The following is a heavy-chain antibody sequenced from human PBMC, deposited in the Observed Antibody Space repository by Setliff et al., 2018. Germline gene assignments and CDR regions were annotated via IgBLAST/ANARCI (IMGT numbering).Heavy chain of an antibody. J-gene: IGHJ4*02. CDR3: ARDGGKYCATTSCFHFDY. CDR2: ISAYEDKT. Sequence: ASVKVSCKSYGYKFNTYGISWVRQAPGQGPEWMGWISAYEDKTRSTERFQDRLTLTIDTSTNTVFMELRDLRADDTATYYCARDGGKYCATTSCFHFDYWGQGTQVTVSS. V-gene: IGHV1-18*01. D-gene: IGHD2-2*01. CDR1: GYKFNTYG.